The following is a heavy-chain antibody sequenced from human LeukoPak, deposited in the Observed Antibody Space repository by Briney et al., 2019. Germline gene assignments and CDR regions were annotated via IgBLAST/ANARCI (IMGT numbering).Heavy chain of an antibody. J-gene: IGHJ5*02. CDR2: IWYDGSNK. D-gene: IGHD4-17*01. V-gene: IGHV3-33*01. CDR1: GIPFSSFG. CDR3: ARDGTVTAGPFDP. Sequence: GGSLRLSCAAPGIPFSSFGMHWLRQAPGKGLEWVAFIWYDGSNKYYADSVKGRFTISKDNSKNTLYLQMNSLTAEDTAVYYCARDGTVTAGPFDPWGGGTLVTVSS.